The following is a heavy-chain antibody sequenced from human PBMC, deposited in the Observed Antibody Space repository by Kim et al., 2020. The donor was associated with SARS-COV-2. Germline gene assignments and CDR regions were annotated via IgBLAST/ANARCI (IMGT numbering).Heavy chain of an antibody. CDR1: GFTFSSHA. D-gene: IGHD3-16*01. J-gene: IGHJ4*02. V-gene: IGHV3-23*01. CDR2: ISGSGGST. Sequence: GGSLRLSCAASGFTFSSHAMSWVRQAPGKGLEWVSAISGSGGSTYYADSVKGRFTISRDNSKNTLYLKMNSLRAEDTAVYYCAKVHRGGDVDYWGQGTLVTVSS. CDR3: AKVHRGGDVDY.